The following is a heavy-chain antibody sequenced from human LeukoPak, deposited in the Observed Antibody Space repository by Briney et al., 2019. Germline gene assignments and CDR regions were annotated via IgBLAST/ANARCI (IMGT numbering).Heavy chain of an antibody. CDR3: ARDHFLDTAMNYYFDY. Sequence: GSSVKVSCKASGGTXSSYAVNWVRQAPGQGLEWMGRIIPILDIVKDAQKFQGRVTITADISTSTAYMELSRLRSEDTAVYYCARDHFLDTAMNYYFDYWGQGTLVTVSS. D-gene: IGHD5-18*01. CDR1: GGTXSSYA. J-gene: IGHJ4*02. V-gene: IGHV1-69*04. CDR2: IIPILDIV.